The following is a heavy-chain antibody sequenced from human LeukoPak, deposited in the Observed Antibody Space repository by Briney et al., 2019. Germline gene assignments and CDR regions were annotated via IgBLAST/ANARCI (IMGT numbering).Heavy chain of an antibody. Sequence: GGSLRLSCAASGFTFSDYYMNWVRQAPGKGLEWVSYISSSSSTIYYADSVKGRFTISRDNAKNSLYLQMNSLRAEDTAVYYCAREGLRSYYYGMDVWGQGTTVTVSS. CDR3: AREGLRSYYYGMDV. V-gene: IGHV3-11*04. CDR2: ISSSSSTI. CDR1: GFTFSDYY. D-gene: IGHD5-12*01. J-gene: IGHJ6*02.